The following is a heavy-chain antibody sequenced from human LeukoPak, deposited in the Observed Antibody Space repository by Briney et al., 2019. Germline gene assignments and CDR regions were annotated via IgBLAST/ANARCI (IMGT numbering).Heavy chain of an antibody. CDR1: GLTFSSNS. CDR3: ARLLYGSGWYYDY. V-gene: IGHV3-21*01. J-gene: IGHJ4*02. D-gene: IGHD6-19*01. CDR2: ISSSSTYI. Sequence: GGSLRLSCADSGLTFSSNSMDWVRQAPGKGLEWVSSISSSSTYIYYADSVRGRFTISRDNAKKSLYLQMDSLRAEDTAVYYCARLLYGSGWYYDYWGQGALVTVSS.